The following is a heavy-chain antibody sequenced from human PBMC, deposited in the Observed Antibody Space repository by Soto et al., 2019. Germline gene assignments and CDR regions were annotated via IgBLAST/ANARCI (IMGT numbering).Heavy chain of an antibody. Sequence: LSLTCTVSGGSISSNYWTWIRQPPGKGLEWIGYVYNSGSPNYNPSLKSRVTISEDTYKSQFSLKVNSMTAADTAVYYCARYRREAVAGYTLDNWGQGILVTVSS. J-gene: IGHJ4*02. CDR1: GGSISSNY. D-gene: IGHD6-13*01. CDR2: VYNSGSP. CDR3: ARYRREAVAGYTLDN. V-gene: IGHV4-59*01.